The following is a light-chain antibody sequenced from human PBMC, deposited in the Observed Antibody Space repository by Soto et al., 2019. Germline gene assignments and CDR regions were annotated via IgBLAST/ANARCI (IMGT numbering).Light chain of an antibody. CDR3: QQYNNWPRT. Sequence: EIVMTQSPATLSVSPGERATLSCRASQSVSSNLAWYQQKPGQAPRLLIYGASIGATGIPARFSGIGSGTEFTSTISRLQAEYCPVYYSQQYNNWPRTLGQGTKVEIK. V-gene: IGKV3D-15*01. J-gene: IGKJ1*01. CDR1: QSVSSN. CDR2: GAS.